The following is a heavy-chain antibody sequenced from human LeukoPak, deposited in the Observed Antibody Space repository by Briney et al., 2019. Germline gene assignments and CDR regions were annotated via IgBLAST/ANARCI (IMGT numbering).Heavy chain of an antibody. CDR1: GGSISSGGYY. D-gene: IGHD1-26*01. CDR2: IYHSGST. CDR3: ARGIGGGFDP. Sequence: SETLSLTCTVSGGSISSGGYYWSWIRQPPGKGLEWIGYIYHSGSTYYNPSLKSRVTISVDRSKNQFSLKLSSVTAADTAVYYCARGIGGGFDPWGQGTLVTVSS. V-gene: IGHV4-30-2*01. J-gene: IGHJ5*02.